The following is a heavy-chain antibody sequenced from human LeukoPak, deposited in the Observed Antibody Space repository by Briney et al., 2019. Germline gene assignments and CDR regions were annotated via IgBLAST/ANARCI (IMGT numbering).Heavy chain of an antibody. CDR3: SRDQTPYY. CDR1: GFAFGDYA. V-gene: IGHV3-49*04. Sequence: GGSLRLSCTASGFAFGDYAMTWVRQAPGRGLEWVGFIASKTYGGTAEYAASVKGRFTISRDDSKSIAYLQMNSLKTEDTAVYFCSRDQTPYYWGQGTLVTVSS. CDR2: IASKTYGGTA. J-gene: IGHJ4*02.